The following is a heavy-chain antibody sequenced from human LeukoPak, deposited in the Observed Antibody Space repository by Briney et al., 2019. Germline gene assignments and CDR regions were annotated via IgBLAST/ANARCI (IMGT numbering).Heavy chain of an antibody. CDR3: ATGRSIRYFDY. Sequence: SETLSLTCAVYGGSFSGYYWSWIRQPPGKGLEWIGEINHSGSTNYNPSLKSRVTISVDTSKNHFSLKLSSATAADTAVYYCATGRSIRYFDYWGQGTLLTVSS. V-gene: IGHV4-34*01. CDR1: GGSFSGYY. D-gene: IGHD3-9*01. J-gene: IGHJ4*02. CDR2: INHSGST.